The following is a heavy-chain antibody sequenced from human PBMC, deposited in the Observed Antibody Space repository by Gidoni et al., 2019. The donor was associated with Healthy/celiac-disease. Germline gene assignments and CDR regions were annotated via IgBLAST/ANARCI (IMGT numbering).Heavy chain of an antibody. J-gene: IGHJ4*02. V-gene: IGHV3-66*01. Sequence: EVQLVESGGGLVQPGGSLRLSCAASGFTVSSNYMSWVRQAPGKGLEWVSVIYSGGSTYYADSVKGRFTISRDNSKNTLYLQMNSLRAEDTAVYYCARSGIAAAGPYFDYWGQGTLVTVSS. CDR3: ARSGIAAAGPYFDY. D-gene: IGHD6-13*01. CDR1: GFTVSSNY. CDR2: IYSGGST.